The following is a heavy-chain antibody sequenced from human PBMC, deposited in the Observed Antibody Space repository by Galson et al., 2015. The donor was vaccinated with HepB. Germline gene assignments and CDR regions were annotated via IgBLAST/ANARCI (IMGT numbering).Heavy chain of an antibody. Sequence: SLRLSCAASGFTFSSYGMHWVRQAPGKGLEWVAVISYDGSNKYYADSVKGRFTISRDNSKNTLYLQMNSLRAEDTAVYYCAKGGTDSYDWNHFDYWGQGTLVTVSS. CDR3: AKGGTDSYDWNHFDY. D-gene: IGHD1-20*01. CDR1: GFTFSSYG. J-gene: IGHJ4*02. V-gene: IGHV3-30*18. CDR2: ISYDGSNK.